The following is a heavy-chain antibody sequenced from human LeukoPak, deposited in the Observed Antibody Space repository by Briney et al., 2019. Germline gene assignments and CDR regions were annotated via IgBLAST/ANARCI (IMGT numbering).Heavy chain of an antibody. CDR3: AKGQWELLDEYYFDY. Sequence: GGSLRLSCAASGFTFSSYGMHWVRQAPGKGLEWVAVISYDGSNKYYADSVKGRFTISRDNSKNTLYLQMNSLRAEDTAVYYCAKGQWELLDEYYFDYWGQGALVTVSS. V-gene: IGHV3-30*18. CDR2: ISYDGSNK. CDR1: GFTFSSYG. J-gene: IGHJ4*02. D-gene: IGHD1-26*01.